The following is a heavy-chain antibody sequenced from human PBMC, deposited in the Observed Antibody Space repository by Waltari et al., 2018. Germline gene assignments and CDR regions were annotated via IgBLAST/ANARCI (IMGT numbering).Heavy chain of an antibody. CDR1: GGSLSGYH. D-gene: IGHD3-3*01. Sequence: QVQLQQWGAGLLKPSETLSLNCDVSGGSLSGYHWTCSRQPPGKGREWIGESNDSGRNHYHPSLESRVTVSIHSAHNQFSMRVRSVIAADTAVYYCARVFGYYYYFMDVWGQGTTVTISS. V-gene: IGHV4-34*02. CDR3: ARVFGYYYYFMDV. CDR2: SNDSGRN. J-gene: IGHJ6*03.